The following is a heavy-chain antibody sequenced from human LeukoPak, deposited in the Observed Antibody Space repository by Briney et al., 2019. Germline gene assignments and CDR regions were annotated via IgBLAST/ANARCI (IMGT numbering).Heavy chain of an antibody. CDR1: GGSISGFY. D-gene: IGHD3-22*01. V-gene: IGHV4-59*01. J-gene: IGHJ5*02. CDR3: ARDLGHYSDSSVYYHKWFDP. CDR2: IHYGGST. Sequence: PSETLSLICTVSGGSISGFYWSWIRQPPGEGLEWIGYIHYGGSTNYNPSLKSRVTISVDTSKNQFSLKLSSVTAADTAVYYCARDLGHYSDSSVYYHKWFDPWGQGTLVTVSS.